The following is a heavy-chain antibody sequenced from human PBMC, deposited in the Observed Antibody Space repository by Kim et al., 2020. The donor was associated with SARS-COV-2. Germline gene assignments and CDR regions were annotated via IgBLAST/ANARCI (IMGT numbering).Heavy chain of an antibody. D-gene: IGHD2-21*01. Sequence: ASVKVSCKTSGYSFSRYGIAWVRQAPGQGLEWMGWISDSYTDHTNFAQKFQDRPTLTTDTSTRTAYMELRSLRFDDTAMYFCAREDIVATLGGGYWRKGTLVTVSS. V-gene: IGHV1-18*01. J-gene: IGHJ1*01. CDR1: GYSFSRYG. CDR3: AREDIVATLGGGY. CDR2: ISDSYTDHT.